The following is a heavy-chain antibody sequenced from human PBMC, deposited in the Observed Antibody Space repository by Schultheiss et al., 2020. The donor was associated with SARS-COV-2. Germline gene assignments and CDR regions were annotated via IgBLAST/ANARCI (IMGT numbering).Heavy chain of an antibody. Sequence: GGSLRLSCVGSGITFGSYGMSWVRQAPGKGLEWVSGISGSGGSTYYADSVKGRFTISRDNSKNTLSLQMNSLRAEDTAVYYCARVETVATFFDYWGQGTPVTVSS. CDR3: ARVETVATFFDY. J-gene: IGHJ4*02. V-gene: IGHV3-23*01. CDR1: GITFGSYG. D-gene: IGHD4-23*01. CDR2: ISGSGGST.